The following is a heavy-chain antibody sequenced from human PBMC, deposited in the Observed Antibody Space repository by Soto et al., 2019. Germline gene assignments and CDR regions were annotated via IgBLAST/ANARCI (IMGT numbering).Heavy chain of an antibody. J-gene: IGHJ4*02. V-gene: IGHV1-3*01. CDR3: ARAAYYYESSGYYPGAY. Sequence: ASVKVSCKASGYTFTSYAMHWVRQAPVQRLEWMGWINAGNGNTKYSQKFQGRVTITRDTSASTAYMELSSLRSEDTAVYYCARAAYYYESSGYYPGAYWGQGTLVTVSS. CDR1: GYTFTSYA. CDR2: INAGNGNT. D-gene: IGHD3-22*01.